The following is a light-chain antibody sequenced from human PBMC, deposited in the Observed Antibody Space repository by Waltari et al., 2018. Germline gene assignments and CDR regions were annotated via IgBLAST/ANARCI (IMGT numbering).Light chain of an antibody. CDR2: NNN. CDR1: SSNIGAGYD. J-gene: IGLJ2*01. CDR3: QSYDTSLSGSI. Sequence: QSVLTQPPSVSGAPGQRVTISCTGSSSNIGAGYDIHWYQQYPGAAPKVLIYNNNNRPSGVPDRCAGSKSGTSASLAIPGLQAEDEADYYCQSYDTSLSGSIFGGGTKLTVL. V-gene: IGLV1-40*01.